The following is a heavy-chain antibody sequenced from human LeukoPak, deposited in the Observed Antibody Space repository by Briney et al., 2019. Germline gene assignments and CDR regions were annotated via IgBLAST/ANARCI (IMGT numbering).Heavy chain of an antibody. Sequence: SETLSLTCTVSGGSISSGSYYWSWLRQPAGKGLEWIGRIYTSGSTNYNPSLKSRVTISVDTSKNQFSLKLSSVTAADTAVYYCARDAQLYYFDYWGQGTLVTVSS. CDR1: GGSISSGSYY. J-gene: IGHJ4*02. V-gene: IGHV4-61*02. CDR2: IYTSGST. CDR3: ARDAQLYYFDY.